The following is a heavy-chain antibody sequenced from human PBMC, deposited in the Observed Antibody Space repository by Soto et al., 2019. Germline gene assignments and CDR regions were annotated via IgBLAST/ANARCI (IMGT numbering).Heavy chain of an antibody. D-gene: IGHD1-26*01. CDR1: GGSITSSNW. CDR3: ARLGVAGDFFDY. CDR2: IYHSGST. J-gene: IGHJ4*02. V-gene: IGHV4-4*02. Sequence: SETLSLTCAVSGGSITSSNWWSWVRQPPGKGLEWIGEIYHSGSTNYNPSLRSPVTISVDKSKNQFSLKLISVTAADTAVYYCARLGVAGDFFDYWGQGTLVTVSS.